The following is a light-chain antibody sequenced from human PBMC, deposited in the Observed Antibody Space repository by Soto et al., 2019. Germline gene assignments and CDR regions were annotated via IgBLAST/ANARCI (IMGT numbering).Light chain of an antibody. J-gene: IGKJ2*01. Sequence: DIQMTQSPSFLSATVGDRVTITCRASQSISSYLNWYQQKPGKAPKLLIYALSNLQSGVPSRFSGTGSGTEFTLTISSLQAEDFATYYCQQTYSSAYAFGQGTKVEI. CDR1: QSISSY. CDR2: ALS. CDR3: QQTYSSAYA. V-gene: IGKV1-39*01.